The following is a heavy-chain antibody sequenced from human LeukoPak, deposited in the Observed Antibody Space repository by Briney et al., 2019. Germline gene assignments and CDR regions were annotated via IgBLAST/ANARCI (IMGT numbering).Heavy chain of an antibody. CDR3: ARDKQLDWAHYYYYYMDV. D-gene: IGHD1-1*01. Sequence: GASVKVSCKASGYTFTSYYMHWVRQAPGQGLEWMGKINPSGGSTTYAQKFQGRVTMTGDMSTSTVYMELSRLTSDDTAVYYCARDKQLDWAHYYYYYMDVWGKGTPVTVSS. V-gene: IGHV1-46*01. CDR2: INPSGGST. CDR1: GYTFTSYY. J-gene: IGHJ6*03.